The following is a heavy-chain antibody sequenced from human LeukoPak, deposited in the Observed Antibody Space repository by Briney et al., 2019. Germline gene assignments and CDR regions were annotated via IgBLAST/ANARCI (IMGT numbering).Heavy chain of an antibody. CDR2: ISSSTSYI. V-gene: IGHV3-21*01. CDR1: GFTFSSYS. CDR3: ARDLDIVVVPASWFDP. J-gene: IGHJ5*02. Sequence: GGSLRLSCAASGFTFSSYSMDWVRQAPGKGLEWVSSISSSTSYIFYADSVKGRFTISRDNARNSLYLQMNSLRAEDTALYYCARDLDIVVVPASWFDPWGQGTLVTVSS. D-gene: IGHD2-2*03.